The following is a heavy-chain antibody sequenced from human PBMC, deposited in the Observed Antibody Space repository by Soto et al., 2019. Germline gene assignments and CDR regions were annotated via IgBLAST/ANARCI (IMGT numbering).Heavy chain of an antibody. CDR1: GYTFTGYY. Sequence: ASVKVSCKASGYTFTGYYMHWVRQAPGQGLEWMGWINPNSGGTNYAQKFQGRVTMTRDTSISTAYMELSRLRSDDTAVYYCARSGHVYYYYGMDVWGQGTTVTVSS. V-gene: IGHV1-2*02. CDR3: ARSGHVYYYYGMDV. J-gene: IGHJ6*02. CDR2: INPNSGGT.